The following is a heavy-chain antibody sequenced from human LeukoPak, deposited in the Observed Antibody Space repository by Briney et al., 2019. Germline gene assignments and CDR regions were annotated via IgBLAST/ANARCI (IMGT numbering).Heavy chain of an antibody. CDR3: ARDTYYYGSGSYLGYFDY. J-gene: IGHJ4*02. V-gene: IGHV4-34*01. CDR1: GGSFSGYY. Sequence: SETLSLTCAVSGGSFSGYYWSWIRQPPGKGLEWIGSIYYSGSTYYNPSLKSRVTISVDTSKNQFSLKLSSVTAADTAVYYCARDTYYYGSGSYLGYFDYWGQGTLVTVSS. CDR2: IYYSGST. D-gene: IGHD3-10*01.